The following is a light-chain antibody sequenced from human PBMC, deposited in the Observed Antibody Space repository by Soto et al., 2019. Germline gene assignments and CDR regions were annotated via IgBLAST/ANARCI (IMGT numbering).Light chain of an antibody. V-gene: IGLV8-61*01. CDR3: VLYMGGGISI. CDR2: NTN. Sequence: QTVVTQEPSLSVSTRGTVTLTCCLRSGSVSTSYYPSGYQQTPGQAPRTLIYNTNNRSSGVPDRFSGSILGNKAALTITGAQADDESDFYCVLYMGGGISIFGGGTKLTV. J-gene: IGLJ2*01. CDR1: SGSVSTSYY.